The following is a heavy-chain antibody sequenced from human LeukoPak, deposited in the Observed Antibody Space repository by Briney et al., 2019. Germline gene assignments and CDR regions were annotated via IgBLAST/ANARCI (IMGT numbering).Heavy chain of an antibody. Sequence: PGGSLRLSCAASGFTFSSYWMSWVRQAPGKGLEWVANIKQDGSEKYYVDSVKGRFTISRDNAKNSLYLQMNSLRAEDTAAYYCARRQWLVAGGFDYWGQGTLVTVSS. CDR3: ARRQWLVAGGFDY. V-gene: IGHV3-7*01. J-gene: IGHJ4*02. CDR1: GFTFSSYW. CDR2: IKQDGSEK. D-gene: IGHD6-19*01.